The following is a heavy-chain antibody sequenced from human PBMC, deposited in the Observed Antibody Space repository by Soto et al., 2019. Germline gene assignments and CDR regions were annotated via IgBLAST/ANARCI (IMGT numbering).Heavy chain of an antibody. CDR1: GGSVSSGSYY. D-gene: IGHD3-16*01. Sequence: QVQLQESGPGLVKPSETLSLTCTVSGGSVSSGSYYWSWIRQPPGKGLEWIGDIYYSGSTNYNPSLKSRVTISIDTSKNQFSLKLSSVTAADTAVYYCARDRWGEWYPPTYYYYGMDVWGQGTTVTVSS. V-gene: IGHV4-61*01. CDR3: ARDRWGEWYPPTYYYYGMDV. CDR2: IYYSGST. J-gene: IGHJ6*02.